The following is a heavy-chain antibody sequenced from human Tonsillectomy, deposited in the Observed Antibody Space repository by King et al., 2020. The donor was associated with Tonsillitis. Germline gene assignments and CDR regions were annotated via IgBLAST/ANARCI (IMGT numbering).Heavy chain of an antibody. CDR1: GYTFTSYY. V-gene: IGHV1-46*01. D-gene: IGHD3-10*01. Sequence: VQLVESGAEVKKPGASVKVSCTASGYTFTSYYMHWVRQAPGQGLEWMGIINPSGGSTSYAQKFQGRVTMTRDTSTSTVYMELSSLRSEDTAVYYCARDYKYYYGSGSYYAFDIWAKGQWSPSLQ. CDR2: INPSGGST. CDR3: ARDYKYYYGSGSYYAFDI. J-gene: IGHJ3*02.